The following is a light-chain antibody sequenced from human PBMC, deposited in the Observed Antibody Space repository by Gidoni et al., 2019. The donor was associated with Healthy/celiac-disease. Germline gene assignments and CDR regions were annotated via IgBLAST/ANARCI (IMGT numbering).Light chain of an antibody. J-gene: IGKJ4*01. V-gene: IGKV1-39*01. CDR3: QQSYSTLLLT. CDR1: QSISSY. Sequence: DIQMTQSPSSLSASVGDRVTITCRASQSISSYLNWYQQKPGKAHKLLIYAASSLQSGVPSRFSGSGSGTDFTLTISSLQPEDFATYYCQQSYSTLLLTFGGGTKVEIK. CDR2: AAS.